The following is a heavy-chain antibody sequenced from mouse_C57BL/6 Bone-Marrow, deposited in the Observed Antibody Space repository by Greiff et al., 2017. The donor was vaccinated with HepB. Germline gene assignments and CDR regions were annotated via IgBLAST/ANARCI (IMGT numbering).Heavy chain of an antibody. Sequence: EVKLVESGEGLVKPGGSLKLSCAASGFTFSSYAMSWVRQTPEKRLEWVAYISSGGDYIYYADTVKGRFTISRDNARNTLYLQMSSLKSEDTAMYYCTTVYYYGSYAMDYWGQGTSVTVSS. CDR2: ISSGGDYI. CDR1: GFTFSSYA. J-gene: IGHJ4*01. V-gene: IGHV5-9-1*02. D-gene: IGHD1-1*01. CDR3: TTVYYYGSYAMDY.